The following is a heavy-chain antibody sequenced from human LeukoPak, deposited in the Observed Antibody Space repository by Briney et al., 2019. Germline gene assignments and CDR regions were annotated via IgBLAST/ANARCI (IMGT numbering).Heavy chain of an antibody. CDR2: ISYDGSNK. CDR1: GFTFRSYA. Sequence: GGSLRLSCAGSGFTFRSYAMHWVRQTPGKGLEWVAVISYDGSNKDYADSMKGRFTIPRDNSKNTLYLQMNSLGAEDTAVYYCAREIFNGFDIWGQGTMVTVSS. J-gene: IGHJ3*02. V-gene: IGHV3-30-3*01. CDR3: AREIFNGFDI.